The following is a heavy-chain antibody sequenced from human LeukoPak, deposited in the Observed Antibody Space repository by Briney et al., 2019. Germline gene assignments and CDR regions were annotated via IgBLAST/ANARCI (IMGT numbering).Heavy chain of an antibody. Sequence: ASVKVSCKASGYTFTSYGISWVRQAPGQGLEWMGWISAYNGNTNYAQKLQGRVTMTRDMSTSTVYMELSSLRSEDTAVYYCARGSGSLVDAFDIWGQGTMVTVSS. J-gene: IGHJ3*02. V-gene: IGHV1-18*01. CDR3: ARGSGSLVDAFDI. CDR2: ISAYNGNT. CDR1: GYTFTSYG. D-gene: IGHD3-22*01.